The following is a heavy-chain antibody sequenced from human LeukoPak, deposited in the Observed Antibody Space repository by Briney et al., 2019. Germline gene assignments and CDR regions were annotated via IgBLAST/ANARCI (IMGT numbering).Heavy chain of an antibody. Sequence: GGSLRLSCAASGFTFSSYGMHWVRQAPGKGLEWVAVISYDGSNKYYADSVKGRFTISRDNSKNTLYLQMNSLRAEDTAVYYCATDPLKRFGDPEGYFDYWGQGTLVTVSS. CDR1: GFTFSSYG. V-gene: IGHV3-30*03. D-gene: IGHD3-10*01. CDR2: ISYDGSNK. CDR3: ATDPLKRFGDPEGYFDY. J-gene: IGHJ4*02.